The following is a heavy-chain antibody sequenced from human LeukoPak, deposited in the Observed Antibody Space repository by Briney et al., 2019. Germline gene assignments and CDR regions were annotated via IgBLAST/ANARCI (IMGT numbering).Heavy chain of an antibody. CDR3: ARDFRPYYYDSSGYFY. V-gene: IGHV1-18*01. CDR2: ISAYNGNT. J-gene: IGHJ4*02. CDR1: GYTFTSYG. Sequence: ASVKVSCKASGYTFTSYGISWVRQAPGQGPEWMGWISAYNGNTNYAQKLQGRVTMTTDTSTSTAYMELRSLRSDDTAVYYCARDFRPYYYDSSGYFYWGQGTLVTVSS. D-gene: IGHD3-22*01.